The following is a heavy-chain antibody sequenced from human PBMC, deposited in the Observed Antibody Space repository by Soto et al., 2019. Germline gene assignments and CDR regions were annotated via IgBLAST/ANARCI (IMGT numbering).Heavy chain of an antibody. V-gene: IGHV4-34*01. CDR2: INHSGST. Sequence: SETLSLTCAVYGGSFSGYYWSWIRQPPGKGLEWIGEINHSGSTNYNPSLKSRVTISVDTSKNQFSLKLSSVTAADTAVYYCARGLRGVAARSYYYYMDVWGKGTTVTVSS. J-gene: IGHJ6*03. D-gene: IGHD6-6*01. CDR1: GGSFSGYY. CDR3: ARGLRGVAARSYYYYMDV.